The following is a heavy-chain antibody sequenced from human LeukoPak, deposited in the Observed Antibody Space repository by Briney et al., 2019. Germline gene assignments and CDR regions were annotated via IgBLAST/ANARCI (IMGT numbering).Heavy chain of an antibody. CDR2: IKQDGSEK. D-gene: IGHD6-19*01. J-gene: IGHJ4*02. V-gene: IGHV3-7*03. Sequence: GGSLRLSCAASGFTFNSYWMSWVRQAPGKGLEWVANIKQDGSEKYYVDSVKGRFTISRDNAKNSLYLQMNSLRAEDTAVCYCARGVVGVAGLVNYWGQGTLVTVSS. CDR1: GFTFNSYW. CDR3: ARGVVGVAGLVNY.